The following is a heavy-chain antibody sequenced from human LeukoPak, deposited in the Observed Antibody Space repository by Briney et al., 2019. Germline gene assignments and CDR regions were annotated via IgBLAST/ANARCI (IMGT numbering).Heavy chain of an antibody. V-gene: IGHV3-53*01. J-gene: IGHJ4*02. CDR1: GFFVNSNY. CDR3: AKDNRRHYTSGPNPDSLH. Sequence: GGSLRLSCAASGFFVNSNYMSWVRQAPGKGLEWVSIIYTGGIPYYADSVKGRFTISRDNAKNSLYLQMNSLRVEDTAFYYCAKDNRRHYTSGPNPDSLHWGQGALVTVSS. CDR2: IYTGGIP. D-gene: IGHD6-19*01.